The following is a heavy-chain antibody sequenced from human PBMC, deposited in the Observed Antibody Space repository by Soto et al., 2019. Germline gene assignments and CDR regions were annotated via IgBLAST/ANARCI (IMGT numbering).Heavy chain of an antibody. J-gene: IGHJ4*02. CDR3: ARDSSNYYDSSGYHY. Sequence: GGSRRLSCAASGFTFSSYSMNWVRQAPGKGLKWVSSISSSSYIYYADSVKGRFTISRDNAKNSLYLQMNSLRAEDTAVYYCARDSSNYYDSSGYHYWGQGTLVTVSS. CDR1: GFTFSSYS. V-gene: IGHV3-21*01. CDR2: ISSSSYI. D-gene: IGHD3-22*01.